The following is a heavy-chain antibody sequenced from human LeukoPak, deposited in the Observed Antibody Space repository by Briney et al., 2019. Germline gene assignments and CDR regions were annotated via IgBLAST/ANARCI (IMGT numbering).Heavy chain of an antibody. CDR3: AREAYSSSEGFDP. CDR2: MYSFGNT. D-gene: IGHD6-6*01. Sequence: PGGSLRLSCAASGFTFSSYAMHWVRQAPGKGLEWVSLMYSFGNTYYADSVKGRFTISRDNAKNSLYLQMNSLRAEDTAVYYCAREAYSSSEGFDPWGQGTLVTVSS. V-gene: IGHV3-66*01. CDR1: GFTFSSYA. J-gene: IGHJ5*02.